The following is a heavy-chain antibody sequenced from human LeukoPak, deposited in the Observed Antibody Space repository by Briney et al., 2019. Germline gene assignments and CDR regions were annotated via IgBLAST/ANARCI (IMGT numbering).Heavy chain of an antibody. V-gene: IGHV4-59*12. CDR3: ARDYIAVAGTGFDY. CDR2: IYYSGST. D-gene: IGHD6-19*01. Sequence: SETLSLTCTVSGGSISSYYWSWIRQPPGKGLEWIGYIYYSGSTNYNPSLKSRVTISVDTSKNQFSLKLSSVTAADTAVYYCARDYIAVAGTGFDYWGQGTLVTVSS. J-gene: IGHJ4*02. CDR1: GGSISSYY.